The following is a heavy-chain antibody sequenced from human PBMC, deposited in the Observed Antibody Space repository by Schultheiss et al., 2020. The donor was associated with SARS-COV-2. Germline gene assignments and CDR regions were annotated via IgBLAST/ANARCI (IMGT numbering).Heavy chain of an antibody. V-gene: IGHV4-34*08. CDR3: ARMRVVDKDLDY. CDR1: GFTFSSYA. J-gene: IGHJ4*02. CDR2: INHSGST. Sequence: GSLRLSCAASGFTFSSYAMSWIRQPPGKGLEWIGEINHSGSTNYNPSLKSRVTISVDTSKNQFSLRLSSVTAADTAVYYCARMRVVDKDLDYWGQGTLVTVSS. D-gene: IGHD3-22*01.